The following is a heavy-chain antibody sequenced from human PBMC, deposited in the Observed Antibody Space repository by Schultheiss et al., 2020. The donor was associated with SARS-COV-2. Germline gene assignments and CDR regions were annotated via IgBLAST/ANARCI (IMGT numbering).Heavy chain of an antibody. Sequence: ASVKVSCKASGYTFTGYYMHWVRQAPGQGLEWMGRINPNSGGTNYAQKFQERVTITRDMSTSTAYMELSSLRSEDTAVYYCAADRPGEYSSLFPTFDPWGQGTLVTVAS. J-gene: IGHJ5*02. CDR2: INPNSGGT. CDR3: AADRPGEYSSLFPTFDP. V-gene: IGHV1-2*06. D-gene: IGHD6-6*01. CDR1: GYTFTGYY.